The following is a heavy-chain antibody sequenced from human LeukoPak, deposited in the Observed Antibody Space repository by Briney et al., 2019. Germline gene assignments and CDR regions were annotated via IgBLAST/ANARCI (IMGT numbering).Heavy chain of an antibody. J-gene: IGHJ3*02. CDR3: ARRGRDHAFDI. V-gene: IGHV3-74*01. CDR2: VEIDGTKT. CDR1: GFTFTDYW. Sequence: GGSLRLSCAASGFTFTDYWMHWVRQAPGKGLVWVSRVEIDGTKTIYADSVRGRFTISRDNAKNSVFLQINSLRAEDTAVYYCARRGRDHAFDIWGQGTMVTVSS.